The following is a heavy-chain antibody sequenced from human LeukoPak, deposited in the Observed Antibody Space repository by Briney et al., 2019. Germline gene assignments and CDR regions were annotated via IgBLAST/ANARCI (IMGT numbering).Heavy chain of an antibody. CDR1: GFTVSSNY. V-gene: IGHV3-53*01. CDR2: IYSGGST. J-gene: IGHJ4*02. Sequence: GGSLRLSCAASGFTVSSNYMSWVRQAPGKGLEWVSVIYSGGSTYYADSVKGRFTISRDNSKNTLYLQMNRLRAEDTAVYYCARGGWELPLDYWGQGTLVTVSS. CDR3: ARGGWELPLDY. D-gene: IGHD1-26*01.